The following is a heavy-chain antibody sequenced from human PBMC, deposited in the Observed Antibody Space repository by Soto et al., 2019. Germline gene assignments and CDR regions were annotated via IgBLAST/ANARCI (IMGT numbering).Heavy chain of an antibody. V-gene: IGHV3-23*01. D-gene: IGHD1-26*01. CDR1: GFTFSTYT. Sequence: GGSLRLSCAASGFTFSTYTMSWVRQAPGKGLEWVSAISGSGDYTYYADSVKGRFTISRDNSKNTLYLQMNGLRAEDTAFYYCTKPQWELLDWGQGTLVTVSS. CDR2: ISGSGDYT. CDR3: TKPQWELLD. J-gene: IGHJ4*02.